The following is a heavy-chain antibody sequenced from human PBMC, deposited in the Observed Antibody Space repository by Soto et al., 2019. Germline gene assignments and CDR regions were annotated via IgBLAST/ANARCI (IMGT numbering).Heavy chain of an antibody. CDR1: GFTFSSYA. D-gene: IGHD3-10*01. CDR3: AKDGPYYYGSGSYYGVDY. CDR2: ICPDGSST. Sequence: EVQLVESGGDLVQPGGSLRLSCAASGFTFSSYAMHWVRQAPGEKMEYVAQICPDGSSTYYENSVKGRFIISRDNSKNTLYLQMGSLRAEDTAVYYCAKDGPYYYGSGSYYGVDYWGQGTLVTVSS. J-gene: IGHJ4*02. V-gene: IGHV3-64*01.